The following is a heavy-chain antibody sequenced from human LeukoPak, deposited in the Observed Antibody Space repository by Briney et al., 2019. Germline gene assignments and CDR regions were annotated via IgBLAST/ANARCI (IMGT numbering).Heavy chain of an antibody. CDR2: INPSGGST. Sequence: ASVKVSCKASGYTFTSYYMHWVRQAPGQGLEWMGIINPSGGSTSYAQKFQGRVNMTRDMSTSTVYMELSSLRSEDTAVYYCARDRYYYDSSGYSPKYYFDYWGQGTLVTVSS. CDR3: ARDRYYYDSSGYSPKYYFDY. J-gene: IGHJ4*02. CDR1: GYTFTSYY. D-gene: IGHD3-22*01. V-gene: IGHV1-46*01.